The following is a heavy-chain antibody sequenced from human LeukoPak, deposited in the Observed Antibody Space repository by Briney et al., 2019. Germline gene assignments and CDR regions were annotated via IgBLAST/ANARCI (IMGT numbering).Heavy chain of an antibody. CDR2: ISGSGGST. Sequence: PGGSLRLSCAASGFTFSSSAMSWVRQAPGKGLEWVSAISGSGGSTYYADSVKGRFTISRDNSKNTLYLQMNSLRAEDTAVYYCAKDTRITIFGVVPPFGNYYGMDVWGQGTTVTVSS. V-gene: IGHV3-23*01. CDR3: AKDTRITIFGVVPPFGNYYGMDV. CDR1: GFTFSSSA. J-gene: IGHJ6*02. D-gene: IGHD3-3*01.